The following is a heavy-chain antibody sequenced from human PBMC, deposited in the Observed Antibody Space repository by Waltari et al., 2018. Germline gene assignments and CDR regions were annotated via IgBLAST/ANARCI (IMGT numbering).Heavy chain of an antibody. Sequence: EVQLVQSGAEVKKPGESLKISCKGSGYSFTSYWIGWVRQMTGKGLEWMGILHPCDSSTRYSPSSQGQVTIAADKSISTAYLHWSSLKASDTAMYYCAGVYGGNSNSWYFDLWGRGTLVTVSS. CDR3: AGVYGGNSNSWYFDL. J-gene: IGHJ2*01. CDR2: LHPCDSST. V-gene: IGHV5-51*03. CDR1: GYSFTSYW. D-gene: IGHD2-21*02.